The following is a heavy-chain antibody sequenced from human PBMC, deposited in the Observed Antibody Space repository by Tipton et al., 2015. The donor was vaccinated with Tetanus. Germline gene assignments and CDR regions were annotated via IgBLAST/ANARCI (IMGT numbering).Heavy chain of an antibody. D-gene: IGHD6-6*01. CDR1: GYSFTSYS. CDR3: ARHSSQDAFDI. CDR2: IDPGASDA. Sequence: QLVQSGAEVKKPGESLKISCKGSGYSFTSYSIGWVRQMSGKGLEWMGIIDPGASDAIYSPSFQGQVTISADNSIRTAYVQWSSLKASDTAMYYCARHSSQDAFDIWGQGTMVTVSS. V-gene: IGHV5-51*01. J-gene: IGHJ3*02.